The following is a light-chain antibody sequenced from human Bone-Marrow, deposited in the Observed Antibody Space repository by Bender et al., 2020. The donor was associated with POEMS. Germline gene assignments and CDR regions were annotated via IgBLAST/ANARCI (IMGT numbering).Light chain of an antibody. Sequence: QSALTQSPSVSGSPGQSVTISCTGTSSDVGAYNFVSWYQQHPGKAPKLMIYDVSKRPSGVPDRFSGSKSGNTASLTIFGLQAEDEADYYCCSYVGSSTLEFGGGTKLTVL. V-gene: IGLV2-11*01. CDR2: DVS. CDR3: CSYVGSSTLE. CDR1: SSDVGAYNF. J-gene: IGLJ2*01.